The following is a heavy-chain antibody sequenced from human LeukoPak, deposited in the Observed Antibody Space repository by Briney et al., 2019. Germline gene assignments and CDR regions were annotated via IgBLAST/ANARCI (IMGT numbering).Heavy chain of an antibody. Sequence: GASENVSCKASGYTFTGYHMHWVRQAPGQGLEWMGRINPNSGDTNYAQNFQGRVTMTRDTSISTAYMELSRLRSDDTAVYYCARDYCSSTSCLFDYWGQGTLVTVSS. CDR1: GYTFTGYH. CDR3: ARDYCSSTSCLFDY. V-gene: IGHV1-2*06. D-gene: IGHD2-2*01. J-gene: IGHJ4*02. CDR2: INPNSGDT.